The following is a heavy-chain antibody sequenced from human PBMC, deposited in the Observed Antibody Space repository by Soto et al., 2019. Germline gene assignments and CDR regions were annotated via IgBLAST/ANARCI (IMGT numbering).Heavy chain of an antibody. CDR1: GFTFSSYA. CDR3: ARDVIAVAVSADY. Sequence: PGGSLRLSCAASGFTFSSYAMHWVRQAPGKGLEWVAVMSYDGSNKYYADSVKGRFTISRDNSKNTLYLQMNSLRAEDTAVYYCARDVIAVAVSADYWGQGTLVTVSS. D-gene: IGHD6-19*01. V-gene: IGHV3-30-3*01. J-gene: IGHJ4*02. CDR2: MSYDGSNK.